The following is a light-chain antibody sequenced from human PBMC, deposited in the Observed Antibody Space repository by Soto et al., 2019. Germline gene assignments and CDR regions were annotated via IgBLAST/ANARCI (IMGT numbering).Light chain of an antibody. Sequence: EIVLTQSPGTLSLSPGETATLSCRASQSVSSSYLAWYQQKPGQAPRSLIYGASSRATGIPDRFSGSGSGTDFTLTISRLEPEDFAVYYCLQYGSSPYTFGQGTKLEIK. CDR3: LQYGSSPYT. V-gene: IGKV3-20*01. CDR2: GAS. CDR1: QSVSSSY. J-gene: IGKJ2*01.